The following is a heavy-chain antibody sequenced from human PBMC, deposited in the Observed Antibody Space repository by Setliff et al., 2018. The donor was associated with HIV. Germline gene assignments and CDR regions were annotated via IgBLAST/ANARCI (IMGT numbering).Heavy chain of an antibody. CDR3: ARFLPGYSSSWYFGYSYYGMDV. J-gene: IGHJ6*02. V-gene: IGHV1-8*02. CDR1: GYTFSSHD. D-gene: IGHD6-13*01. CDR2: MNPKSGNS. Sequence: ASVMVSCKASGYTFSSHDINWVRQATGQGLEWMGWMNPKSGNSGYAQKFQGRVTMTRNTSISTAYMELRSLTSEDTAVYYCARFLPGYSSSWYFGYSYYGMDVWGQGTTVTVSS.